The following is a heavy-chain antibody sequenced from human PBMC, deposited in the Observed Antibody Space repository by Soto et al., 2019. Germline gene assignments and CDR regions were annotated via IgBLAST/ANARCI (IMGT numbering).Heavy chain of an antibody. CDR2: IKQDGSEK. Sequence: SGGSLRLSCAASGFTFSSYWMSWVRQAPGKGLEWVANIKQDGSEKYYVDSVKGRFTISRDNAKNSLYLQMNSLRAEDTAVYYCARKDTAMVRRDYSYYMDVWGKGTTVTVSS. V-gene: IGHV3-7*01. D-gene: IGHD5-18*01. CDR3: ARKDTAMVRRDYSYYMDV. CDR1: GFTFSSYW. J-gene: IGHJ6*03.